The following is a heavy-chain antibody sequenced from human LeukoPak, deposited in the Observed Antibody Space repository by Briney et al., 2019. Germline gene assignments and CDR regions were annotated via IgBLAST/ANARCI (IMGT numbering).Heavy chain of an antibody. J-gene: IGHJ4*02. CDR2: IYTSGST. CDR1: GGSISSYY. Sequence: SETLSLTCTLSGGSISSYYWSLIRQPAGKGLEWIGRIYTSGSTNYNPSLKSRVTMSVDTSKNQFSLKLSSVTAADTAVYYCARVLPVAGTEVFDYWGQGTLVTVSS. V-gene: IGHV4-4*07. D-gene: IGHD6-19*01. CDR3: ARVLPVAGTEVFDY.